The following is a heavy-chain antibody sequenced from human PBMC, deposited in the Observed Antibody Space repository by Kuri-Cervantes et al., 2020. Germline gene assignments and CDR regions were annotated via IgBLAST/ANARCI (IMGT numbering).Heavy chain of an antibody. D-gene: IGHD3-10*01. J-gene: IGHJ6*03. CDR1: GGTFSSYA. V-gene: IGHV1-69*05. CDR2: IIPIFGTA. CDR3: ARTNSQVLFGATYYYYYMDV. Sequence: SVKVSCKASGGTFSSYAISWVRQAPGQGLEWMGGIIPIFGTANYAQKFQGRVTITTDESTSTAYMELSGLRSEDTAVYYCARTNSQVLFGATYYYYYMDVWGKGTTVTVSS.